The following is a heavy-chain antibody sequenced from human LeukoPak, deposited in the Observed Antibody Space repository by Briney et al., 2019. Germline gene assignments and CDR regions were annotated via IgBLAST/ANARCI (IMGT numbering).Heavy chain of an antibody. Sequence: TGGSLRLSCAASGFTFSSYAMSWVRQAPGKGLEWVSAISGSGGSTYYADSVKGRFTISRDNSKNTLYLQMNSLRAEDTAVYYCAKVRYSGYGADYFDYWGQGTLVTVSS. D-gene: IGHD5-12*01. J-gene: IGHJ4*02. CDR1: GFTFSSYA. CDR2: ISGSGGST. CDR3: AKVRYSGYGADYFDY. V-gene: IGHV3-23*01.